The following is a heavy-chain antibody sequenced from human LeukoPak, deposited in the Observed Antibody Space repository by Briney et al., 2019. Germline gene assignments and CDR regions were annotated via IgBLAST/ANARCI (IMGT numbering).Heavy chain of an antibody. CDR3: ARDDGGYSNYYYYGMDV. D-gene: IGHD4-17*01. Sequence: GASVKVSCKASGYTFTSYAMHWVRQAPGQRLEWMGWVNAGNGNTKYSQKFQGRVTITRDTSASTAYMELSSLRSEDTAVYYCARDDGGYSNYYYYGMDVWGQGTTVTVSS. V-gene: IGHV1-3*01. CDR1: GYTFTSYA. J-gene: IGHJ6*02. CDR2: VNAGNGNT.